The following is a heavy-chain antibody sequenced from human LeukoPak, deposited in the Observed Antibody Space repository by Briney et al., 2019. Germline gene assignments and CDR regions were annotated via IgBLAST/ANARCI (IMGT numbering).Heavy chain of an antibody. V-gene: IGHV1-69*04. J-gene: IGHJ5*02. CDR2: IIPILDIR. CDR1: GGTFSSYA. CDR3: AKSRQLGGEFDP. D-gene: IGHD1-1*01. Sequence: ASVKVSCKASGGTFSSYAINWVRQAPGQGLEWMGRIIPILDIRNYAQKFQGRVTITANRSTSTAYMQLSSLKSEDTAVYYCAKSRQLGGEFDPWGQGTLVTVSS.